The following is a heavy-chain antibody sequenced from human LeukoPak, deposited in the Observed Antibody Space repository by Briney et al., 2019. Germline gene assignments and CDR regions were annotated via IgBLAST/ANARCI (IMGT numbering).Heavy chain of an antibody. J-gene: IGHJ6*02. CDR3: ARDRGGGRYGMDV. CDR1: GGSFSGYY. CDR2: INHSGST. Sequence: SETLSLTCAVYGGSFSGYYWSWIRQPPGKGLEWIGEINHSGSTNYNPSLKSRVTISVDTSKNQFSLKLSSVTAADTAVYYCARDRGGGRYGMDVWGQGTTVTVSS. D-gene: IGHD2-21*01. V-gene: IGHV4-34*01.